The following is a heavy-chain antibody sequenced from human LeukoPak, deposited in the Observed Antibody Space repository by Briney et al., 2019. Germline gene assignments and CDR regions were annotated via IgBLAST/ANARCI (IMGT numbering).Heavy chain of an antibody. Sequence: GASVKVSCKVSGYTLTELSMHWVRQAPGKGLEWMGGFDPEDGETIYAQKFQGRVTMTEDTSTDTAYMELSSLRSEDTAVYYCATESPFWSGYKNWFDPWGQGTLVTVSS. D-gene: IGHD3-3*01. V-gene: IGHV1-24*01. J-gene: IGHJ5*02. CDR3: ATESPFWSGYKNWFDP. CDR1: GYTLTELS. CDR2: FDPEDGET.